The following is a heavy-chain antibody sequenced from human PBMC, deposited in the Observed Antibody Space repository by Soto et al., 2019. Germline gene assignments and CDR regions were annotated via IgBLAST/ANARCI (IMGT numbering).Heavy chain of an antibody. CDR2: ISHDGTNK. J-gene: IGHJ6*02. D-gene: IGHD2-21*02. Sequence: GGSLRLSCTPSGFTFSAYGMHWVRQAPGKGLEWVAAISHDGTNKYYGDSVRGRFTISRDNFKNTLYLQMNTLRNEDTAVYYCAKESRSSAVTATRVYGMDVWGQGTTVTVSS. CDR1: GFTFSAYG. V-gene: IGHV3-30*18. CDR3: AKESRSSAVTATRVYGMDV.